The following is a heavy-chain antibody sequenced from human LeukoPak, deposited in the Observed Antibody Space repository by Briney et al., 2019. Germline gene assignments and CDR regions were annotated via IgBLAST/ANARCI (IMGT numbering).Heavy chain of an antibody. CDR2: IRYDGSNK. CDR3: ASCKLLLRSDWFDP. CDR1: GFTFSSYG. Sequence: GGSLRLSCAASGFTFSSYGMHWVRQAPGKGLEWVAFIRYDGSNKYYADSVKGRFTISRDNSKNTLYLQTNSLRAEDTAVYYCASCKLLLRSDWFDPWGQGTLVTVSS. V-gene: IGHV3-30*02. J-gene: IGHJ5*02. D-gene: IGHD2-15*01.